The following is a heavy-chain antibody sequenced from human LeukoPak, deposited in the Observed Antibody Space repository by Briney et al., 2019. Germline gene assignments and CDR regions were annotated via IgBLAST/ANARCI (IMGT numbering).Heavy chain of an antibody. J-gene: IGHJ4*02. V-gene: IGHV3-7*03. Sequence: GGSLRLSCAASGFSISRHWMSWVRQAPGKGLEWVANIKEDGNEQHYVDSVKGRFIISRDNAKNLLYLQMNSLRAEDTAVYYRARDQGHSGSDLDDWGQGTLVTVSS. CDR3: ARDQGHSGSDLDD. D-gene: IGHD5-12*01. CDR1: GFSISRHW. CDR2: IKEDGNEQ.